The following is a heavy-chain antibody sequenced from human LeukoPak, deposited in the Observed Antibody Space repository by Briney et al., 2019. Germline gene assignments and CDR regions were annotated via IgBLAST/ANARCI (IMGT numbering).Heavy chain of an antibody. J-gene: IGHJ6*02. CDR3: ARLMAYDSSGYDYYGMDV. V-gene: IGHV4-59*08. D-gene: IGHD3-22*01. Sequence: PSETLSLTCTVSGGSISSYYWSWIRQPPGKGLEWIGYIYYSGSTNYNPSLKSRVTISVDTSKNQFSLKLSSVTAADTAVYYCARLMAYDSSGYDYYGMDVWGQGTTVTVSS. CDR1: GGSISSYY. CDR2: IYYSGST.